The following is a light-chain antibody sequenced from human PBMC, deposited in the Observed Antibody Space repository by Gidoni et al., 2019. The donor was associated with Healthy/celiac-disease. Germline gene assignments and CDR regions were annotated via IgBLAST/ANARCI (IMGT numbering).Light chain of an antibody. CDR2: AAS. V-gene: IGKV1-6*01. Sequence: AIQMTQSPYSLSASVGDRVTITCRASQGIRNDLGWYKQKPGKAPKLLIYAASSLQSVVPSRFSGSGSCTDFTLTIISLQPEDFATYYCLQEYNYPLTFXPXTKVDIK. CDR3: LQEYNYPLT. J-gene: IGKJ3*01. CDR1: QGIRND.